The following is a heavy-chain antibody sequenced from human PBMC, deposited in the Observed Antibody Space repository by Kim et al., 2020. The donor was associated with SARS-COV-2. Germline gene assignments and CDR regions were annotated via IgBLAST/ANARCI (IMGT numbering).Heavy chain of an antibody. J-gene: IGHJ6*02. CDR2: IDPSDSYT. CDR1: GYSFTSYW. CDR3: ARHNYYGSGSHGMDV. D-gene: IGHD3-10*01. Sequence: GESLKISCKGSGYSFTSYWISWVRQMPGKGLEWMGRIDPSDSYTNYSPSFQGHVTISADKSISTAYLQWSSLKASDTAMYYCARHNYYGSGSHGMDVWGQGTTVTVSS. V-gene: IGHV5-10-1*01.